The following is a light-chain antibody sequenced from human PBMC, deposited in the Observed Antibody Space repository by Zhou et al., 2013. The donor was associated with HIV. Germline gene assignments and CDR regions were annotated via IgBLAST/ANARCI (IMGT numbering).Light chain of an antibody. CDR1: QSVTSSY. V-gene: IGKV3-20*01. Sequence: EIVLTQSPGTLSLSPGERATLSCRASQSVTSSYLAWYQHKPGQAPRLLIYAASSRATGIPDRFSGSGSGTDFTLTISRLEPEDFAVYYCQQYGNSRYSFGQGTRLQIK. CDR2: AAS. J-gene: IGKJ2*03. CDR3: QQYGNSRYS.